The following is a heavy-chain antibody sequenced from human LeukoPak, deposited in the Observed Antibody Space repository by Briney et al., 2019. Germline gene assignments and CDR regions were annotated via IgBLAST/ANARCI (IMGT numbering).Heavy chain of an antibody. CDR2: ISGSGGST. CDR1: GFTFSSYG. D-gene: IGHD3-22*01. J-gene: IGHJ4*02. V-gene: IGHV3-23*01. Sequence: GGSLRLSCAASGFTFSSYGMSWVRQAPGKGLEWVSAISGSGGSTYYADSVKGRFTISRDNSKNTLYLQMNSLRAEDTAVYYCAKSADSSGLPRLFDYWGQGTLVTVSS. CDR3: AKSADSSGLPRLFDY.